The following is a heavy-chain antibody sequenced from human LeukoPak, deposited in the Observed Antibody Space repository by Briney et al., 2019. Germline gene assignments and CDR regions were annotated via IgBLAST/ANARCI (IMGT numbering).Heavy chain of an antibody. V-gene: IGHV1-46*01. Sequence: ASVKVSCKASGYTFTSYYMHWVRQAPGQGLEWMGIINPSGGSTSYAQKFQGRVTMTRDTSTSTVYMELSSLRSEDTAVYYCARDQGDYVWGSYRHKTSPFDYWGQGTLVTVSS. CDR3: ARDQGDYVWGSYRHKTSPFDY. CDR2: INPSGGST. J-gene: IGHJ4*02. CDR1: GYTFTSYY. D-gene: IGHD3-16*02.